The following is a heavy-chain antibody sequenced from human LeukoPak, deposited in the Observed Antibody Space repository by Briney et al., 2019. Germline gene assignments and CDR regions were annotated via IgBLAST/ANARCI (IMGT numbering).Heavy chain of an antibody. D-gene: IGHD5-12*01. V-gene: IGHV3-30*18. CDR2: ISYDGSNK. J-gene: IGHJ4*02. Sequence: GGSLRLSCAASGFTFSSYAMAWVRQAPGKGLEWVAVISYDGSNKYYADSVKGRFTISRDNSKNTLYLQMNSLRAEDTAVYYCAKDQASGYSGYEDFDYWGQGTLVTVSS. CDR1: GFTFSSYA. CDR3: AKDQASGYSGYEDFDY.